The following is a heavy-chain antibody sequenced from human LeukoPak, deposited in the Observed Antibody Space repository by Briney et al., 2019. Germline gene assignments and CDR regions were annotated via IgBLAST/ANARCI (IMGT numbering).Heavy chain of an antibody. V-gene: IGHV4-59*08. D-gene: IGHD3-22*01. CDR2: MFHSGST. J-gene: IGHJ4*02. CDR3: ARSSGYMSY. CDR1: GDSINSSY. Sequence: SETLSLTCTVSGDSINSSYWSWLRQPPGKGLEWIGYMFHSGSTNYNPSLKSRVTISVDTSRNQFSLKLTSVTAADTAVYYCARSSGYMSYWGQGTLVTVSS.